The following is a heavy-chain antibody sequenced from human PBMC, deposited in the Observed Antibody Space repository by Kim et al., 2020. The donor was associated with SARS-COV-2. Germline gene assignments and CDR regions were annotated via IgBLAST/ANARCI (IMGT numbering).Heavy chain of an antibody. D-gene: IGHD3-22*01. CDR1: GGSIRSNY. J-gene: IGHJ5*01. V-gene: IGHV4-59*01. Sequence: SETLSLTCTVSGGSIRSNYWSWIRQPPGKGLEWIGYIYYSGGTDYNPSLKSRVTISIGTSRNQFSLKLTYVTAADAAVYYCARVVKDYSDNTGYLFDSWGHGTLVTVSS. CDR2: IYYSGGT. CDR3: ARVVKDYSDNTGYLFDS.